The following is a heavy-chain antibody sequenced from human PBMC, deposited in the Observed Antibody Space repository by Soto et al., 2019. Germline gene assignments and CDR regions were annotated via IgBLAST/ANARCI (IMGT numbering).Heavy chain of an antibody. CDR1: GGTSRSLS. J-gene: IGHJ5*02. Sequence: QVQLVQSGAEVKKPGSSVKVSCKASGGTSRSLSITWVRQAPGQGLEWMGGITPLFGIPNYPQKFQGRLTITADKSTGKAYLELSSLRSEDTAVYYCARDTHSAGGWFDTWVRGTLVTVSS. CDR3: ARDTHSAGGWFDT. V-gene: IGHV1-69*17. CDR2: ITPLFGIP. D-gene: IGHD2-15*01.